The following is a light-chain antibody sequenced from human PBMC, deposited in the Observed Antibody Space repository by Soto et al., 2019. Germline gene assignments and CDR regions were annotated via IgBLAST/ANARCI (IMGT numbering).Light chain of an antibody. J-gene: IGKJ1*01. CDR3: QHWTDYSWT. V-gene: IGKV1-5*03. CDR1: PSLTMW. CDR2: KTS. Sequence: DIPMTQSPSTLSASVGDRVTITCRASPSLTMWLAGYQQKPGKAPNLLIYKTSSLESGVPSRFSGSGSGTEFTLTISSLQPDDFATYYCQHWTDYSWTFGQGTKVEVK.